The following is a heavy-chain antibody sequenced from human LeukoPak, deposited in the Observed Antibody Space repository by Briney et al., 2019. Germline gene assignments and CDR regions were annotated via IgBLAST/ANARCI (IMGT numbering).Heavy chain of an antibody. Sequence: ASVKVSCKASGYTFTSYYMHWVRQAPGQGLEWMGIINPSGGSTSYAQKFQGRATMTRDTSTSTVYMELSSLRSEDTAVYYCASKSSSSLGYYYGMDVWGQGTTVTVSS. CDR1: GYTFTSYY. V-gene: IGHV1-46*01. CDR2: INPSGGST. D-gene: IGHD6-6*01. CDR3: ASKSSSSLGYYYGMDV. J-gene: IGHJ6*02.